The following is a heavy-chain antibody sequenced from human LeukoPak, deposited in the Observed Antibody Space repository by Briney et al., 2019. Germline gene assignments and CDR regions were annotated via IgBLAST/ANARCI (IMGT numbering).Heavy chain of an antibody. CDR2: ISAYNGNT. D-gene: IGHD2-2*01. J-gene: IGHJ6*04. Sequence: ASVKVSCKASGYTFTSYGISWVRQAPGQGLEWMGWISAYNGNTNYAQKLQGRVTMTTDTSTSTAYMELRSLRSDDTAAYYCARDLIYCSSTSCPRLGYYYGMDVWGKGTTVTVSS. CDR3: ARDLIYCSSTSCPRLGYYYGMDV. V-gene: IGHV1-18*04. CDR1: GYTFTSYG.